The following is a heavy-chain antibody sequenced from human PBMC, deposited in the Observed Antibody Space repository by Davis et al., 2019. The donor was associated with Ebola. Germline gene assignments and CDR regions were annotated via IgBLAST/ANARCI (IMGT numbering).Heavy chain of an antibody. D-gene: IGHD6-13*01. CDR3: ATLRGSSSWYSNYYFYGMDV. V-gene: IGHV3-23*01. CDR1: GFTFSTYA. CDR2: VSGAGGTT. J-gene: IGHJ6*02. Sequence: PGGSLRLSCAASGFTFSTYAMSWVRQAPGKRLEWVSAVSGAGGTTYYADSVKGRFSISRDNSKNTLYLQMNSLRAEDTAVYYCATLRGSSSWYSNYYFYGMDVWGQGTLVTVSS.